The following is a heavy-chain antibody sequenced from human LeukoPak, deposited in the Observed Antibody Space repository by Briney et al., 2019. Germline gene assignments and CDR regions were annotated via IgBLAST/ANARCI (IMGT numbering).Heavy chain of an antibody. CDR1: GYTFTSYG. J-gene: IGHJ6*02. CDR2: ISAYNGNT. Sequence: ASVKVSCKASGYTFTSYGISWVRQAPGQGLEWMGWISAYNGNTNYAQKLQGRVIMTTDTSTSTAYMELRSLRSDDTAVYYCARDGSDSSGYYYVHYGMDVWGQGTTVTVSS. CDR3: ARDGSDSSGYYYVHYGMDV. V-gene: IGHV1-18*01. D-gene: IGHD3-22*01.